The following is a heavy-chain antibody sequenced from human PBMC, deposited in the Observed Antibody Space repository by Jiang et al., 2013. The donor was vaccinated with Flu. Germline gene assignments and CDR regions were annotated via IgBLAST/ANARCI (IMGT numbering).Heavy chain of an antibody. CDR3: ANTIPLSWSPTEFGWFDP. Sequence: LEWMGIIYPGDSDTRYSPSFQGQVTISADKSISTAYLQWSSLKASDTAMYYCANTIPLSWSPTEFGWFDPWGQGTLVTVSS. J-gene: IGHJ5*02. D-gene: IGHD2-21*01. V-gene: IGHV5-51*01. CDR2: IYPGDSDT.